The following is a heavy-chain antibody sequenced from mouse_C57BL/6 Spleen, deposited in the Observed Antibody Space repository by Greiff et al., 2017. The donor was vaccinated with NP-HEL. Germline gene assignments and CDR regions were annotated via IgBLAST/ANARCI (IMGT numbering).Heavy chain of an antibody. J-gene: IGHJ2*01. CDR3: ARDYGNYAGFDY. CDR2: IDPSDSET. V-gene: IGHV1-52*01. CDR1: GYTFTSYW. Sequence: VQLQQSGAELVRPGSSVKLSCKASGYTFTSYWMHWVKQRPIQGLEWIGNIDPSDSETHYNQKFKDKATLTVDKSSSTAYMQLSSLTSEDSAVYYCARDYGNYAGFDYWGQGTTLTVSS. D-gene: IGHD2-1*01.